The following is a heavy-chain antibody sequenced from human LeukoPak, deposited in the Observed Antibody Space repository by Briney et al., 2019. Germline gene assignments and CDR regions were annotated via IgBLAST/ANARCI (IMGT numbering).Heavy chain of an antibody. V-gene: IGHV3-30*03. CDR2: ISYDGTYK. CDR1: GFTFSDFG. CDR3: ARDRGRPAVAGPCYGMDV. J-gene: IGHJ6*02. Sequence: GGSLRLSCAASGFTFSDFGLDWVRQGPGMGLEWLANISYDGTYKYYADSVKGRFTISRDNSKNTLYLQMDSLRAEDTAVYYCARDRGRPAVAGPCYGMDVWGQGTTVTVSS. D-gene: IGHD6-19*01.